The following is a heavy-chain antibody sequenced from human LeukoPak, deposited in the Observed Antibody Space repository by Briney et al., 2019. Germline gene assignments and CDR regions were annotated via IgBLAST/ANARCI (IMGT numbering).Heavy chain of an antibody. CDR3: AKDKVTQQLAGGWFDP. D-gene: IGHD6-13*01. CDR1: GFTFSSYG. J-gene: IGHJ5*02. Sequence: PGGSLRLSCAASGFTFSSYGMHWVRQAPGKGLEWVAFIRYDGSNKYYADSVKGRFTISRDNSKNTLYLQMNSLRAADTAAYYCAKDKVTQQLAGGWFDPWGQGTLVTVSS. CDR2: IRYDGSNK. V-gene: IGHV3-30*02.